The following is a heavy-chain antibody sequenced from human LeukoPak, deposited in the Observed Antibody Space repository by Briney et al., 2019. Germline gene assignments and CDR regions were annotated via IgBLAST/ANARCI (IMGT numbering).Heavy chain of an antibody. D-gene: IGHD6-6*01. V-gene: IGHV3-20*04. CDR1: GVKFDEHG. CDR2: ISWNGGST. CDR3: ARDQTLYSSSSEFDY. Sequence: GGSLRLSCVVSGVKFDEHGMTWVRQAPGKGLEWVSGISWNGGSTGYAESVKGRFTISRDNAKNSLYLQMNSLRPEDTAVYYCARDQTLYSSSSEFDYWGQGTLVTVSS. J-gene: IGHJ4*02.